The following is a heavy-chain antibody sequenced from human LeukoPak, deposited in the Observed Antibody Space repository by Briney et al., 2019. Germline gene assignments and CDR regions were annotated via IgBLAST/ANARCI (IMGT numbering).Heavy chain of an antibody. J-gene: IGHJ3*01. V-gene: IGHV5-51*01. CDR1: GYSFTSYW. D-gene: IGHD3-9*01. CDR2: VYPADSDI. CDR3: VRLGKKTILRNDAFDV. Sequence: GESLKISCKGSGYSFTSYWIGWVRQMPGKGLEWMGIVYPADSDIRYSPSFRGQVAISADKSINAAHLQWSSLKASDTAMYYCVRLGKKTILRNDAFDVWGQGTKVTVSS.